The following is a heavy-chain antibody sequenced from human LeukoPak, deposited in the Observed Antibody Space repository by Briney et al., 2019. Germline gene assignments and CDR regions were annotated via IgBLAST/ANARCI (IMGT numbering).Heavy chain of an antibody. Sequence: SETLSLTCTVSGGSISSYYWSWIRQPAGKGLEWIGRIYSTGITNYHPALKSRVTMSLDTSKNQFSLKLSSVTAADTAMYYCARELLFGDPGRSDFDYWGQGTLVTVSS. CDR3: ARELLFGDPGRSDFDY. CDR2: IYSTGIT. D-gene: IGHD3-10*02. V-gene: IGHV4-4*07. CDR1: GGSISSYY. J-gene: IGHJ4*02.